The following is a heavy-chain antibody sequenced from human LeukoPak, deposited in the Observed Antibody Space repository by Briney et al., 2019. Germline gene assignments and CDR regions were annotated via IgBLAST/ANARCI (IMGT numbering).Heavy chain of an antibody. CDR2: ISAYNGNT. D-gene: IGHD1-26*01. Sequence: GASVKVSCKASGYTFTNFGFSWVRQAPGQGLEWMGWISAYNGNTNYAQKFQGRVAMTTDTSTSTAYMELRSLRSDDTAVYYCARDTRAPYSGTFYSSINDAFAIWGQGTMVTVSS. J-gene: IGHJ3*02. CDR3: ARDTRAPYSGTFYSSINDAFAI. V-gene: IGHV1-18*01. CDR1: GYTFTNFG.